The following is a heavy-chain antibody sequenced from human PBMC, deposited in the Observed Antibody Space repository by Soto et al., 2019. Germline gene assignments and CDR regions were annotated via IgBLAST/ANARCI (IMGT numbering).Heavy chain of an antibody. D-gene: IGHD2-15*01. CDR3: RLWGYCSGGTCYSPLGYYYYYMDV. Sequence: SETLSLTCTVSGGSITSSSYYWGWIRQPPGQGLEWIGSFYYSGSSNYNPSLKSRVTISVDTSKSQFSLNLSSVTAADTAVYYCRLWGYCSGGTCYSPLGYYYYYMDVWGKGTTVTVSS. V-gene: IGHV4-39*07. CDR1: GGSITSSSYY. CDR2: FYYSGSS. J-gene: IGHJ6*03.